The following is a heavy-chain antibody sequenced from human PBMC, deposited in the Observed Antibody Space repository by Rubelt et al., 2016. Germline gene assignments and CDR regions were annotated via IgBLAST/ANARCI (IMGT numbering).Heavy chain of an antibody. Sequence: QVQLQESGPGLVKPSETLSLTCTVSGGFINSHYWSWIRQPPGKGLEWIGYIYYNGNTKYNPSLKSRVTISTDTSKTQFPRKLSAVTAADTAVYYCARDTSSYYDSSGSFDIWGQGTMVTVSS. J-gene: IGHJ3*02. V-gene: IGHV4-59*11. D-gene: IGHD3-22*01. CDR1: GGFINSHY. CDR3: ARDTSSYYDSSGSFDI. CDR2: IYYNGNT.